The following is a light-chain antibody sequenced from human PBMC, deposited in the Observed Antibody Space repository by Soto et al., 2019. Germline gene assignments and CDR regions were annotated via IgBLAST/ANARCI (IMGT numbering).Light chain of an antibody. CDR3: SSYTTSRTRV. J-gene: IGLJ3*02. CDR1: SSDVGAYNY. CDR2: DVY. Sequence: QSALTQPASVSGAPGQSITISCTGTSSDVGAYNYVAWYQHHPGKAPKLIIYDVYNRPSGVSNRFSASKSDKTASLTISGLQAEDEADYYCSSYTTSRTRVFGGGTKLTV. V-gene: IGLV2-14*03.